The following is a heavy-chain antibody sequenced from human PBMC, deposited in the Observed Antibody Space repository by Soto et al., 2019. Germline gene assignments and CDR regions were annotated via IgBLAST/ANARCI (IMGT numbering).Heavy chain of an antibody. CDR1: GGTFSSYA. J-gene: IGHJ6*02. CDR3: ATSTIDTSTWKQYFYGMDV. D-gene: IGHD6-13*01. CDR2: IIPIFGTA. Sequence: SVKVSCKASGGTFSSYAISWVRQAPGQGLEWMGGIIPIFGTANYAQNLQGRVTITRDASASTAYMELSSLRSQDTAVYYCATSTIDTSTWKQYFYGMDVWGQGSTVTVSS. V-gene: IGHV1-69*05.